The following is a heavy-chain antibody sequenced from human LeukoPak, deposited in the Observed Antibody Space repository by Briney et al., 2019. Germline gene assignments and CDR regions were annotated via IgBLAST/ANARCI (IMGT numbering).Heavy chain of an antibody. CDR1: GYVFSSYW. Sequence: GESLKISCRGSGYVFSSYWIGWVRQMPGKGLEWMGIIFLGDSDTRYSPSFQGQVTISDDKSINTAYLHWSSLEASVTAIYYCARGFGYAGNYFDFWGQGTLVTVSS. J-gene: IGHJ4*02. V-gene: IGHV5-51*01. CDR2: IFLGDSDT. CDR3: ARGFGYAGNYFDF. D-gene: IGHD2-15*01.